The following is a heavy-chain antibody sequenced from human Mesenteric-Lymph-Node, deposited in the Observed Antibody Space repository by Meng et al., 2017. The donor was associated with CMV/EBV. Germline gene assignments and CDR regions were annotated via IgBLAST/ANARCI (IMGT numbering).Heavy chain of an antibody. CDR1: GFTFSGYE. D-gene: IGHD2-15*01. V-gene: IGHV3-48*03. CDR2: ISSSGSTM. Sequence: GESLKISCAASGFTFSGYEMNWVRRAPGKGPEWVSYISSSGSTMYYADSVKGRFTISRDNAKNSLYLQMNSLRAEDTAAYYCASAGGSWLLFDYRGQGTLVTVSS. J-gene: IGHJ4*02. CDR3: ASAGGSWLLFDY.